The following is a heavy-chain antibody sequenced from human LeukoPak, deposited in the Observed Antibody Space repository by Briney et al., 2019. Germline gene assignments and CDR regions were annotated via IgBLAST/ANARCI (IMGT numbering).Heavy chain of an antibody. Sequence: PGGSLRLSCAASGFTFDDYAMHWVRQAPGKGLEWVSGISWNSGSIGYADSVKGRFTISRDNAKNSLYLQMNSLRAEDTAVYYCATSEELWWRQGTLVTVSS. J-gene: IGHJ4*02. CDR1: GFTFDDYA. D-gene: IGHD1-26*01. V-gene: IGHV3-9*01. CDR3: ATSEELW. CDR2: ISWNSGSI.